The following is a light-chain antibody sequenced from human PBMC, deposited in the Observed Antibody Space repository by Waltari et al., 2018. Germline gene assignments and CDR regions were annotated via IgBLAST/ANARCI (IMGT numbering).Light chain of an antibody. CDR1: QTVRTTY. Sequence: EIVLTQSPGTLSLSPGERATLSCRASQTVRTTYLAWYQPKPGQAPTILIYDTSSRATGIPDRFSGSGSGTDFSLTISSLEPEDFAVYYCQQYDISPLTFGGGTKVETK. CDR2: DTS. J-gene: IGKJ4*01. CDR3: QQYDISPLT. V-gene: IGKV3-20*01.